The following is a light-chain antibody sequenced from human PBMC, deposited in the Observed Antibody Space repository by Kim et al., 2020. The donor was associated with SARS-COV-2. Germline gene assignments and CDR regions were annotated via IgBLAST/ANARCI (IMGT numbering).Light chain of an antibody. Sequence: SVKLTCTLTSGHTNYDIAWHQQQPEKGPRFLMKVDSHGSHKKGDGIPDRFSGSSSGAERYLIISSLQSEDEADYYCQTWGTGTWMFGGGTQLTVL. CDR1: SGHTNYD. CDR2: VDSHGSH. CDR3: QTWGTGTWM. J-gene: IGLJ3*02. V-gene: IGLV4-69*01.